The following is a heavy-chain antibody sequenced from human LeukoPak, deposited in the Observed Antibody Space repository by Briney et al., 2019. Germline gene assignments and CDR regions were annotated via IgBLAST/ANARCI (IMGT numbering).Heavy chain of an antibody. D-gene: IGHD5-24*01. V-gene: IGHV6-1*01. Sequence: SQTLSLTCAISEDSVSADSATWNWIRQSPSRGLEWLERAYYRSNRSKWSTDYSPSVSSRIVISPDTSRNEFSLQLNSVTPEDTAVYYCASANWRAFDIWGQGTMVTVSS. CDR2: AYYRSNRSKWST. CDR3: ASANWRAFDI. J-gene: IGHJ3*02. CDR1: EDSVSADSAT.